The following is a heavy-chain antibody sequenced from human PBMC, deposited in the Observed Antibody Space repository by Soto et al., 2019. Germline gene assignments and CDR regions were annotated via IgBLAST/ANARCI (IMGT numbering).Heavy chain of an antibody. J-gene: IGHJ3*01. V-gene: IGHV1-46*01. Sequence: ASVKVSCKASGYTFFKYFIHWVRQAPGQGLEWIGIINPSRGSATYGPIFQGRVSLTTDMPTSTVYMELSSLRSEDTAIYYCARPLIGNTIDLWGQGASVTVSS. CDR3: ARPLIGNTIDL. CDR2: INPSRGSA. D-gene: IGHD1-7*01. CDR1: GYTFFKYF.